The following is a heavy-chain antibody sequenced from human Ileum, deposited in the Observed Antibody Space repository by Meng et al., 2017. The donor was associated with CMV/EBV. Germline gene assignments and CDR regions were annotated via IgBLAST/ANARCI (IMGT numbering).Heavy chain of an antibody. CDR2: INPNSGGT. V-gene: IGHV1-2*02. CDR3: ARDFWSGYYTGFFDY. J-gene: IGHJ4*02. CDR1: GYTFTGYY. Sequence: ASVKVSCKASGYTFTGYYMHWVRQAPGQGLEWMGWINPNSGGTNYAQKFQGRVTITRDTSISIAYMELSRLRSDDTAVYYCARDFWSGYYTGFFDYWGQGTLVTVSS. D-gene: IGHD3-3*01.